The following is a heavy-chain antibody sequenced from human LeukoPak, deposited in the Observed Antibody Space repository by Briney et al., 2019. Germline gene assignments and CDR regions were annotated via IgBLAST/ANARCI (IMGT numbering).Heavy chain of an antibody. CDR3: ARGLINHVGTITNNWFDP. CDR2: IYYTGST. Sequence: PSETLSLTCTVSGGSICTYYWSWMRQPPGKGLEWIGYIYYTGSTNYNPSLKSRVNISVDRSKIQFSLKLSSVTAADTAVYYCARGLINHVGTITNNWFDPWGQGTLVTVSS. D-gene: IGHD5-24*01. CDR1: GGSICTYY. J-gene: IGHJ5*02. V-gene: IGHV4-59*01.